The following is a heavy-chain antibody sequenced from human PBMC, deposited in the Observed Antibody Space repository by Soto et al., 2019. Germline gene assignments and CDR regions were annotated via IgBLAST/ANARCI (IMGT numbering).Heavy chain of an antibody. Sequence: QVQLVQSGAEVKKPGSSVKVSCKASGGTFSSYAISWVRQAPGQGLEWMGGIIPIFGTANYAQKFQGRVTITADKSTSTAYMELSSLRSEDTAVYYCARDPPSIVVAPAAISSSSDYYYGMDVWGQGTTVTVSS. CDR1: GGTFSSYA. D-gene: IGHD2-2*02. CDR3: ARDPPSIVVAPAAISSSSDYYYGMDV. V-gene: IGHV1-69*06. J-gene: IGHJ6*02. CDR2: IIPIFGTA.